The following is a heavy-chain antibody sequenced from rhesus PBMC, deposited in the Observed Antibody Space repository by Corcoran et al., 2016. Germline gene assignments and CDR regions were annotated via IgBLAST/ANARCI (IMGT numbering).Heavy chain of an antibody. D-gene: IGHD5-24*01. V-gene: IGHV4-73*01. CDR2: IDGNSATI. CDR1: GGSISGYY. CDR3: ARDSGYRNDY. J-gene: IGHJ4*01. Sequence: QVKLPQWGGGLVKPSETLSLTCAVYGGSISGYYWSWIRQSPGKGLEWIGNIDGNSATINYTPSLKNRVSISKDTSKNQFSLKLRSVTAADTAVYYCARDSGYRNDYWDQGVLVTVSS.